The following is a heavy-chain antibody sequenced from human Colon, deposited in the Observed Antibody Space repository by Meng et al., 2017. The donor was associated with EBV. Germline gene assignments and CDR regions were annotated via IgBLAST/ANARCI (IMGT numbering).Heavy chain of an antibody. CDR3: ARVSSGWDYFDY. CDR1: GGSVSSGGSY. V-gene: IGHV4-31*03. J-gene: IGHJ4*02. Sequence: LRWAGPGRVSPLRRRPLSCTLSGGSVSSGGSYWTWIRQHPGKGLEWFGHIYYSGSTFNNPSLKRRVIISIDTSKNQFSLNLRSVTAADTAVYYCARVSSGWDYFDYWGQGTLVTVSS. CDR2: IYYSGST. D-gene: IGHD6-19*01.